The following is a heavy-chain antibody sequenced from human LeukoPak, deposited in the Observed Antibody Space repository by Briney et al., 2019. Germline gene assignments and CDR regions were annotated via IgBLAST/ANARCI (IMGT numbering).Heavy chain of an antibody. J-gene: IGHJ4*02. Sequence: PSETLSLTCTVSGVSVSSGSYYWRWIRQPPGKGLEWIGYIYYSGCTNYNPSLKSRVTISVDTSKNQFSLKLSSVTAADTAVYYCARDLRDYYGSGSSYYFDYWGQGTLVTVSS. D-gene: IGHD3-10*01. CDR2: IYYSGCT. CDR3: ARDLRDYYGSGSSYYFDY. CDR1: GVSVSSGSYY. V-gene: IGHV4-61*01.